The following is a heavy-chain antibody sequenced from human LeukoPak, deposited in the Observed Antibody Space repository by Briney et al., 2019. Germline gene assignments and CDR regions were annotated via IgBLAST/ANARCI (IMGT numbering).Heavy chain of an antibody. J-gene: IGHJ4*02. CDR2: ITSSSNLI. V-gene: IGHV3-48*01. CDR1: GFTFSSHS. CDR3: ARDPGAFPYFFDC. D-gene: IGHD4/OR15-4a*01. Sequence: GGSLRLSCAASGFTFSSHSMNWVRQAPGKGLEWLSYITSSSNLIYYADSVKGRFTTSRDNAKNSVYLQMNSLRAEDTAVYYCARDPGAFPYFFDCWGQGTLVTVSS.